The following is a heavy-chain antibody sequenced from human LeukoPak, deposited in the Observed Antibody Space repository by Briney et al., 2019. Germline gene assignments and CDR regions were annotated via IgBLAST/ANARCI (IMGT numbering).Heavy chain of an antibody. J-gene: IGHJ4*02. CDR3: ATERGIVGASVGFDY. Sequence: ASVKVSCKASGYTFTGFYMHWVRQAPGQGLEWVGWINLHSGGTNYAQKFQGRVSMTRDTSISTAYMELSRLKSDDTAVYYCATERGIVGASVGFDYWGQGTLVTVSS. CDR1: GYTFTGFY. V-gene: IGHV1-2*02. CDR2: INLHSGGT. D-gene: IGHD1-26*01.